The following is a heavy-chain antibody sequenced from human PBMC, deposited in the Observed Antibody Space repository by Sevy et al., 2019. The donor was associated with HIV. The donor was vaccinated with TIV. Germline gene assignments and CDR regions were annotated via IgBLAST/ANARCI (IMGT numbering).Heavy chain of an antibody. J-gene: IGHJ3*02. Sequence: GGSLRLSCTTSGFTFTSYAMNWVRQAPGTGLEWVSTIFRNFRGVDVTYDADSVKGRFTISRDSSRNTLYLQMNSLRAEDTAVYYCAGARYDSSGSFDALDIWGQWTMVTVSS. CDR1: GFTFTSYA. D-gene: IGHD3-22*01. CDR2: IFRNFRGVDVT. V-gene: IGHV3-23*01. CDR3: AGARYDSSGSFDALDI.